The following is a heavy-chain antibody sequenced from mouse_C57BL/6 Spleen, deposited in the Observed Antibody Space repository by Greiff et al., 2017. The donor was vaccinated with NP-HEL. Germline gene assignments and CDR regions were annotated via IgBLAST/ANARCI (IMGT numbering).Heavy chain of an antibody. CDR1: GYSITSGYY. Sequence: EVKLQESGPGLVKPSQSLSLTCSVTGYSITSGYYWNWIRQFPGNKLEWMGYISYDGSNNYNPSLKNRISITRDTSKNQFFLKLNSVTTEDTATYYCARETLTGTGYWGQGTTLTVSS. D-gene: IGHD4-1*01. V-gene: IGHV3-6*01. J-gene: IGHJ2*01. CDR3: ARETLTGTGY. CDR2: ISYDGSN.